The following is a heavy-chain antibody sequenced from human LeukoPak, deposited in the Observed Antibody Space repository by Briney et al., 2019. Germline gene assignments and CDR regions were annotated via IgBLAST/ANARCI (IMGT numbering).Heavy chain of an antibody. CDR1: GYTFTSYD. CDR2: INPNSGGT. V-gene: IGHV1-2*02. CDR3: ARDAYDSSGYYIDY. D-gene: IGHD3-22*01. J-gene: IGHJ4*02. Sequence: GASVKVSCKASGYTFTSYDINWVRQAPGQGLEWMGWINPNSGGTNYAQKFQGRATMTRDTSISTAYMELSRLRSDDTAVYYCARDAYDSSGYYIDYWGQGTLVTVSS.